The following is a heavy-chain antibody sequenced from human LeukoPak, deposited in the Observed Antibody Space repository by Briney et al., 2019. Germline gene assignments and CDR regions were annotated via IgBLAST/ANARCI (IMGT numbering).Heavy chain of an antibody. Sequence: PSETLSLTCTVSGGSISNYYWSWIRQPAGKGLEWIGEINHSGSTNYNPSLKSRVTISVDTSKNQFSLKLSSVTAADTAVYYCARGTYSGSYPGIDYWGQGTLVTVSS. V-gene: IGHV4-34*01. CDR2: INHSGST. CDR1: GGSISNYY. D-gene: IGHD1-26*01. CDR3: ARGTYSGSYPGIDY. J-gene: IGHJ4*02.